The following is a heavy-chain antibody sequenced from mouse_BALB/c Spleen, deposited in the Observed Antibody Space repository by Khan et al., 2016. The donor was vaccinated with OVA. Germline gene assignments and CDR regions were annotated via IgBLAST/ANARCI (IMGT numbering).Heavy chain of an antibody. V-gene: IGHV5-4*02. J-gene: IGHJ3*01. CDR2: ISDCGSST. CDR1: GFTFSDYY. CDR3: GRGGDGGVDE. Sequence: EVELVESGGGLVKPGGSLKLSCAASGFTFSDYYMYWVRQTPEKRLEWVATISDCGSSTSYPDSVKGRFTISRDNAKNNLYLQMSGLKSEDTATXEGGRGGDGGVDEWGEGTLGTVAA. D-gene: IGHD2-3*01.